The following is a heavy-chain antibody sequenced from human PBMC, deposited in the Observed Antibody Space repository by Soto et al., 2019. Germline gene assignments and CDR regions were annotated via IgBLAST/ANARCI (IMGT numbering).Heavy chain of an antibody. V-gene: IGHV3-30*18. CDR3: AKDLSGELDY. CDR2: MSYEGSNK. J-gene: IGHJ4*02. Sequence: GGSLRLSCAAPGFTFSSYGMHGVRQAPGKGLEWVAGMSYEGSNKYYADSVKGRFTISRDNSKNTLSLQMNSLRAEDTAVYYCAKDLSGELDYWGQGTLVTVSS. CDR1: GFTFSSYG. D-gene: IGHD7-27*01.